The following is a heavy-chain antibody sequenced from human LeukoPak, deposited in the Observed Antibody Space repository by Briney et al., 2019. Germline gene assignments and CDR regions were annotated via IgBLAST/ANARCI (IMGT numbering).Heavy chain of an antibody. J-gene: IGHJ4*02. CDR2: IYYSGST. CDR3: ASLGGPHDY. CDR1: GGSISSGDYY. D-gene: IGHD3-16*01. V-gene: IGHV4-30-4*08. Sequence: SQTLSPTCTVSGGSISSGDYYWSWIRQPPGKGLEWSVYIYYSGSTYYNPSLKSRVTISVDTSKNQFSLKLSSVTAADTAVYYCASLGGPHDYWGQGTLVTVSS.